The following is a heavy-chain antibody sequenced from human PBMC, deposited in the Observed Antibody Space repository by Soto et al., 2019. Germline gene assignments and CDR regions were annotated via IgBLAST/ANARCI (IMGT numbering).Heavy chain of an antibody. D-gene: IGHD6-13*01. CDR2: ISSSGSTI. CDR1: GFTFSTYS. Sequence: PGGSLRLSCAASGFTFSTYSMNWVRQAPGKGLEWVSYISSSGSTIYYADSVKGRFTISRDNAKNSLYLQMNSLRAEDTAVYYCARDLEESSWTTFDYWGQGTLVTVSS. V-gene: IGHV3-48*04. J-gene: IGHJ4*02. CDR3: ARDLEESSWTTFDY.